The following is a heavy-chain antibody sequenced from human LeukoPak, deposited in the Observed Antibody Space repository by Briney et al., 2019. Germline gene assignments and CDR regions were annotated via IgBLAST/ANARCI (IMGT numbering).Heavy chain of an antibody. V-gene: IGHV3-23*01. J-gene: IGHJ4*02. D-gene: IGHD1-26*01. CDR3: AVGSYLGRNFDY. CDR1: GFTVSSKY. Sequence: GGSLRLSCAASGFTVSSKYMSWARQAPGKGLEWVSAISGSGGSTYYADSAKGRFTISRDNSKNTLYLQMNSLRAEDTAVYYSAVGSYLGRNFDYWGQGTLVTVSS. CDR2: ISGSGGST.